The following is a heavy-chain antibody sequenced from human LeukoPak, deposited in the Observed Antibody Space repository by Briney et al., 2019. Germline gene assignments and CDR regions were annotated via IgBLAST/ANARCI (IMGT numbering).Heavy chain of an antibody. CDR3: ASGSDYVEYYFDY. D-gene: IGHD4-17*01. CDR1: GGSIGSYY. CDR2: IYYSGST. J-gene: IGHJ4*02. V-gene: IGHV4-59*01. Sequence: PSETLSLTCTVSGGSIGSYYWSWIRQPPGRGLEWIGYIYYSGSTNYNPSLKSRVTISVDTSKNQFSLKLSSVAAADTAVYYCASGSDYVEYYFDYWGQGTLVTVSS.